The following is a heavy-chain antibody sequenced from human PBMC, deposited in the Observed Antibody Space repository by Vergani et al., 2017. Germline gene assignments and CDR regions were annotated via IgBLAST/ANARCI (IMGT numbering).Heavy chain of an antibody. CDR2: IYTSGST. Sequence: QVQLQESGPGLVKPSQTLSLTCTVSGGSISSGSYYWSWIRQPAGKGLEWIGRIYTSGSTNYNPSLKSRVTISVDTSKNQFSLKLSSVTAADTAVYYCARVDGEDGMDVWGQGTTVTVSS. CDR1: GGSISSGSYY. D-gene: IGHD2-2*03. CDR3: ARVDGEDGMDV. V-gene: IGHV4-61*02. J-gene: IGHJ6*02.